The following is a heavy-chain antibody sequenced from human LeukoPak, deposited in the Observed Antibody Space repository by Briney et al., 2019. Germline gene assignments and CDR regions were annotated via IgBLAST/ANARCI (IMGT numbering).Heavy chain of an antibody. D-gene: IGHD2-15*01. CDR1: EFNFNTSP. V-gene: IGHV3-21*06. CDR2: ISLGGKYI. CDR3: ARGFCSGGTRYRVTGTFDV. Sequence: GGSLRLSCAASEFNFNTSPMNWLRQAPGKGLEWVSSISLGGKYIHYADAVKGRFTISRDDAKNSLFLEMTSLRADDTAVYFCARGFCSGGTRYRVTGTFDVWGLGTMVTVSS. J-gene: IGHJ3*01.